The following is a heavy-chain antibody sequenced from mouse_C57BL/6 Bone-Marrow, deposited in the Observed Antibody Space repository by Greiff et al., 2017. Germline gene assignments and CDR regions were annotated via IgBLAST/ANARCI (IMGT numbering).Heavy chain of an antibody. CDR1: GYTFTSYW. V-gene: IGHV1-7*01. Sequence: QVQLQQSGAELAKPGASVKLSCKASGYTFTSYWMHWVKQRPGQGLEWIGYINPSSGYTKYNQKFKGKATLTADKSYSTAYMQLSSLTYEDSADYYGADYGGAYWGQGTLVTVSA. CDR3: ADYGGAY. J-gene: IGHJ3*01. CDR2: INPSSGYT. D-gene: IGHD1-1*02.